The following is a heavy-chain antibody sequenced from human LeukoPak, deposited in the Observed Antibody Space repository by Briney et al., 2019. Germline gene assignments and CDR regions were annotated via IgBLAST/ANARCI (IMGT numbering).Heavy chain of an antibody. D-gene: IGHD3-22*01. CDR2: IIPILGIA. CDR1: GGTFSSYA. CDR3: ARGGYDSSGYYQTGYDY. J-gene: IGHJ4*02. V-gene: IGHV1-69*04. Sequence: ASVKVSCKASGGTFSSYAISWVRQAPGQGLEWMGRIIPILGIANYAQKFQGRVTITADKSTSTAYMELSSLRSEDTAVYYCARGGYDSSGYYQTGYDYWGQGTLVTVSS.